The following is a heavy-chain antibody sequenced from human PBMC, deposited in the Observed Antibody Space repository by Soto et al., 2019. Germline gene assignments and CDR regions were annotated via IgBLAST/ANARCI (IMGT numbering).Heavy chain of an antibody. V-gene: IGHV1-18*04. CDR1: GYSFATYG. CDR2: LSAHNGDT. J-gene: IGHJ4*02. D-gene: IGHD3-22*01. Sequence: QVQLVQSGAEVKKPGASVKVSCKASGYSFATYGFSWVRQAPGQGLESVGWLSAHNGDTHYSQKFQGRVTLTTDTSTNTGYMELRSLTSDDTAVYFCATEPIYYNDGSGYYPLGNWGQGTLVTVSS. CDR3: ATEPIYYNDGSGYYPLGN.